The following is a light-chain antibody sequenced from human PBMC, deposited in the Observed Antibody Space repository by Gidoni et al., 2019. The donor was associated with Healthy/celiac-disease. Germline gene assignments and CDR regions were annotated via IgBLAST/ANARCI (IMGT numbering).Light chain of an antibody. CDR2: QDS. CDR1: KLGDKY. V-gene: IGLV3-1*01. Sequence: SELTQPPSVSRSPGQTASITCSGDKLGDKYACWYQQKPGQSPVLVIYQDSKRPSGIPERFSGSNSGNTATLTISGTQAMDEADYYCQAWDSSTAVVFGGGTKLTVL. CDR3: QAWDSSTAVV. J-gene: IGLJ2*01.